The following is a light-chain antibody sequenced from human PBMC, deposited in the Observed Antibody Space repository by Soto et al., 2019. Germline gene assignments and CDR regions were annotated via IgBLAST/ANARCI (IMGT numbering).Light chain of an antibody. CDR3: SSYTTSTTVV. CDR2: EVT. CDR1: SSDIGIYKY. V-gene: IGLV2-14*01. J-gene: IGLJ1*01. Sequence: QSALTQPASVSGSPGQSITISCTGTSSDIGIYKYVSWFQHHPGKAPKLIIFEVTNRPSGISDRFSGFKSANTASLTISGLQAEDADYYRCSSYTTSTTVVFGRGTKVTVL.